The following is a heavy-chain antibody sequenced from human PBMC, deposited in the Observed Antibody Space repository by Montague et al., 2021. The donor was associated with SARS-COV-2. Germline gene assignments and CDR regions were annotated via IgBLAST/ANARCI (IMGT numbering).Heavy chain of an antibody. V-gene: IGHV3-7*03. J-gene: IGHJ6*02. Sequence: SLRLSCAASGFTFSRFWMSWVRQAPGKGLEWVANIKEDGSEKNYVDSVKGRFTISRDNAKNSLYLQMNSLRGENTAIYYCAKSGVVINPYYYYGMDVWGQGTTVTVSS. CDR1: GFTFSRFW. D-gene: IGHD3-22*01. CDR3: AKSGVVINPYYYYGMDV. CDR2: IKEDGSEK.